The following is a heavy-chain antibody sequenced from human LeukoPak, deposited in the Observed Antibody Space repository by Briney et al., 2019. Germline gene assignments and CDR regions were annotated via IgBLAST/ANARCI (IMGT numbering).Heavy chain of an antibody. V-gene: IGHV4-34*01. CDR1: GGSFSGYY. CDR2: INHSGST. CDR3: ARGGPKGYCSSTSCYTVGWFDL. Sequence: SETLSLTCAVYGGSFSGYYWSWIRQPPGKGLEWIGEINHSGSTNYSPSLNSRVTISVDTSKNQFSLKLSSVTAADTAVYYCARGGPKGYCSSTSCYTVGWFDLWGQGNLVTVSS. D-gene: IGHD2-2*02. J-gene: IGHJ5*02.